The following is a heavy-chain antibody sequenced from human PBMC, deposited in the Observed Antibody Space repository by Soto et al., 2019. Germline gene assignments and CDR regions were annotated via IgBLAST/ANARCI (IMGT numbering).Heavy chain of an antibody. CDR3: ARKILGSTTRPNDWDFDL. D-gene: IGHD7-27*01. V-gene: IGHV3-23*01. CDR2: ISGGGDAA. J-gene: IGHJ2*01. CDR1: GFTFINYA. Sequence: EVQVLESGGGLVQPGGSLRLSCAGSGFTFINYAMNWVRQAPGKGLEWVSSISGGGDAAFFPDSVRGRFTISRDNSKNTVTLQMNSLGVDDTAVYYCARKILGSTTRPNDWDFDLWVRGTLVTVSS.